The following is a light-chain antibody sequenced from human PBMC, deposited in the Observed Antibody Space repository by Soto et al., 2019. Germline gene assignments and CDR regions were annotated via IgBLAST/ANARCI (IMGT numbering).Light chain of an antibody. CDR1: SSNIGNNY. CDR2: DNN. J-gene: IGLJ2*01. CDR3: GTWDSRLNGVV. Sequence: QSVLTQPPSVSAAPGQRVTISCSGSSSNIGNNYVSWYRQLPGTAPKLLIYDNNRRPSGISDRFSGSKSGTSATLDITGRQTGDEADYYCGTWDSRLNGVVFGGGTKLTVL. V-gene: IGLV1-51*01.